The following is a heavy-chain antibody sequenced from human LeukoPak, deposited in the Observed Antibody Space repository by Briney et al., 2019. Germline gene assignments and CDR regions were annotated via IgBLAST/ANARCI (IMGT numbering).Heavy chain of an antibody. CDR1: GFTFSTYA. CDR3: ANMGHGDYEIPRDY. V-gene: IGHV3-23*01. J-gene: IGHJ4*02. D-gene: IGHD4-17*01. CDR2: ISGSGRRT. Sequence: GGSLRLSCADPGFTFSTYAISWVGQAPGKGLEWVSTISGSGRRTYYADSVKGRFTISRDNSKSTLYLQMNSLRADETAVYYCANMGHGDYEIPRDYWGQGTLVTVSS.